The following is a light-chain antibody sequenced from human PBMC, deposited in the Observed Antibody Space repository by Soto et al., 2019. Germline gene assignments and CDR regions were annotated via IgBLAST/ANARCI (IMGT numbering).Light chain of an antibody. CDR1: SSDIGAYNF. Sequence: QSVLTQPRSVSGSRGQTVTISCTGSSSDIGAYNFVSWYQPFAGQAPKLLIFAVRKRPAGVPARFSASKSVNTASLTISGLEAEDEADYYCCSYAGSTVFDVFGTGTKVTVL. V-gene: IGLV2-11*01. J-gene: IGLJ1*01. CDR3: CSYAGSTVFDV. CDR2: AVR.